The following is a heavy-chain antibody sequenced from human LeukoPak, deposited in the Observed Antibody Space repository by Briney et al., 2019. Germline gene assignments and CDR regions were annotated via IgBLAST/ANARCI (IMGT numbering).Heavy chain of an antibody. Sequence: SETLSLTCTVSGVSISSYYWSWIRQTPGKGLEWIGYIYYSGSTNYNPSLNSRVTMSVDTSKNQFSLNLNSVTAADTAVYYCARGYSSSWLGKFDYWGQGTLVTVSS. CDR3: ARGYSSSWLGKFDY. V-gene: IGHV4-59*01. D-gene: IGHD6-13*01. J-gene: IGHJ4*02. CDR2: IYYSGST. CDR1: GVSISSYY.